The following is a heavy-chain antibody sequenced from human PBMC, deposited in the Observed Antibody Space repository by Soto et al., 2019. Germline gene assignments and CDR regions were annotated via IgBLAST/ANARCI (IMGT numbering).Heavy chain of an antibody. J-gene: IGHJ4*02. V-gene: IGHV1-69*04. CDR1: EATFGAYP. D-gene: IGHD6-19*01. CDR2: IIPVHDLP. CDR3: ARDSGSGGAF. Sequence: QVQVVQSGAEVTNPGAALRVSGRTFEATFGAYPINWVRQAPGQGLEWMGRIIPVHDLPTNAKKFQARFTSTADKSTSTAYMELSNLRSEDTGVYYCARDSGSGGAFWGQGTLVTVSS.